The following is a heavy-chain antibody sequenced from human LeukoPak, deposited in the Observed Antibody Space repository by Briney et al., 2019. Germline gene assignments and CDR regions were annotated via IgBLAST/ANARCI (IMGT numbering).Heavy chain of an antibody. CDR1: GYTFTGYY. CDR3: ARGNYYDSSFWAFDI. D-gene: IGHD3-22*01. V-gene: IGHV1-2*02. Sequence: ASVKVSCKASGYTFTGYYIHWVRQAPGQGLEWMGWINPKSGATNYAQKFEGGVTMTRDTSISTAYMELSRLRSDDTAVYYCARGNYYDSSFWAFDIWGQGTMVTVSS. CDR2: INPKSGAT. J-gene: IGHJ3*02.